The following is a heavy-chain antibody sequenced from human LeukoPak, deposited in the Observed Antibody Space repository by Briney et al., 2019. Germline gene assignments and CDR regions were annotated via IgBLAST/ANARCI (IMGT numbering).Heavy chain of an antibody. CDR1: SGSINSGGYY. Sequence: SQTLSLTCTVSSGSINSGGYYGRWIRQHPGKGLEWIGYIYYRDNTYYNPSLKTRVAISVDTSKNQFSLKVSSVTAADTAVYYCARERPSSPDAFDIWGQGTMVTVSS. CDR2: IYYRDNT. J-gene: IGHJ3*02. CDR3: ARERPSSPDAFDI. D-gene: IGHD2-2*01. V-gene: IGHV4-31*03.